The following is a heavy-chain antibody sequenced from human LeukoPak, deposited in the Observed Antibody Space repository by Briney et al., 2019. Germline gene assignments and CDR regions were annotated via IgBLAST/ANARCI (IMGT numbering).Heavy chain of an antibody. D-gene: IGHD3-10*01. J-gene: IGHJ4*02. Sequence: SETLSLTCTVSGGSISSYYWSWIRQPPGKGLEWIGYIYYSGSTNYNPSLKSRVTISVDTSKNQFSLKLSSVTAADTAVYYCARDGLVGYYFGYWGQGTLVTVSS. CDR3: ARDGLVGYYFGY. V-gene: IGHV4-59*01. CDR1: GGSISSYY. CDR2: IYYSGST.